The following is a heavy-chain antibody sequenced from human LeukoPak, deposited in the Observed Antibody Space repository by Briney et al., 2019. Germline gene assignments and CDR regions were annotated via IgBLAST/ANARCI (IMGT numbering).Heavy chain of an antibody. Sequence: SVTVSCTASGGTFSSYAISWVRQAPGQGLEWMGGIIPIFGTANYAQKFQGRDTITADESTSTAYMELSSLRSEDTAVYYCAREMLNGASDYWGPGTLVTVYS. CDR1: GGTFSSYA. CDR3: AREMLNGASDY. V-gene: IGHV1-69*13. D-gene: IGHD4-17*01. CDR2: IIPIFGTA. J-gene: IGHJ4*02.